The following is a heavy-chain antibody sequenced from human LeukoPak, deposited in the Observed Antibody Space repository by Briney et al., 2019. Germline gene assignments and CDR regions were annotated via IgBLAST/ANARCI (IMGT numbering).Heavy chain of an antibody. D-gene: IGHD3-22*01. CDR3: ARERDDSSGYPDY. CDR2: ISAYNGNT. J-gene: IGHJ4*02. Sequence: ASVKVSCKASGYTFTSYGISWVRQAPGQGLEWMGWISAYNGNTNYAQKFQGRVTMTRDTSTSTVYMELSSLRSEDTAVYYCARERDDSSGYPDYWGQGTLVTVSS. CDR1: GYTFTSYG. V-gene: IGHV1-18*01.